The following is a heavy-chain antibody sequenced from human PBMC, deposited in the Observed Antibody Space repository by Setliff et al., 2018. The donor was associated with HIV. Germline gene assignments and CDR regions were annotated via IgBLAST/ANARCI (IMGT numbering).Heavy chain of an antibody. J-gene: IGHJ4*02. V-gene: IGHV4-4*07. D-gene: IGHD4-17*01. CDR3: ARSTTAD. CDR2: IDSSGTT. Sequence: PSETLSLTCTISGGSFGVYRWSWIRQSAGRGLEWIGRIDSSGTTDYKPSLKGRVAISVDTSRNQFSLGVTSVTAADTAVYYCARSTTADWGQGTMVTVSS. CDR1: GGSFGVYR.